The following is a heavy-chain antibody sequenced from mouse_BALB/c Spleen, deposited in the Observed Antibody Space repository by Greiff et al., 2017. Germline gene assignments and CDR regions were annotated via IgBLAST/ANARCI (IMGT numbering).Heavy chain of an antibody. CDR1: GFTFSSFG. J-gene: IGHJ4*01. V-gene: IGHV5-17*02. Sequence: EVKLVESGGGLVQPGGSRKLSCAASGFTFSSFGMHWVRQAPEKGLEWVAYISSGSSTIYYADTVKGRFTISRDNPKNTLFLQMTSLRSEDTAMYYCARYYGSSSNYAMDYWGQGTSVTVSS. CDR3: ARYYGSSSNYAMDY. CDR2: ISSGSSTI. D-gene: IGHD1-1*01.